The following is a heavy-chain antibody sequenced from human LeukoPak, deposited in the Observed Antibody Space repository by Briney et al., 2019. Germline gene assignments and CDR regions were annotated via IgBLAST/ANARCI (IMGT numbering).Heavy chain of an antibody. V-gene: IGHV3-7*01. D-gene: IGHD1-26*01. J-gene: IGHJ4*02. CDR1: GFTFDDYG. CDR2: IKQDGSEK. Sequence: GGSLRLSCAASGFTFDDYGMSWVRQAPGKGLEWVANIKQDGSEKYFVDSVKGRFTISRDNAKNSLYLQMNSLRAEDTAVYYCARIVRIGDYVDYWGQGTLVTVSS. CDR3: ARIVRIGDYVDY.